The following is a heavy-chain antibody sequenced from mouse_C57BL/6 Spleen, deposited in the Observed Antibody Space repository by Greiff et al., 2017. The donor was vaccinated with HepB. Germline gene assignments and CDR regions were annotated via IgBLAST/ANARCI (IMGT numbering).Heavy chain of an antibody. J-gene: IGHJ2*01. Sequence: QVQLQQPGAELVKPGASVKLSCKASGYTFTSYWMHWVKQRPGRGLEWIGRIDPNSGGTKYNEKFKSKATLTVDKPSSTAYMQLSSLTSEDSAVYYCARDYYGSSYEGDYFDYWGQGTTLTVSS. CDR3: ARDYYGSSYEGDYFDY. CDR2: IDPNSGGT. V-gene: IGHV1-72*01. D-gene: IGHD1-1*01. CDR1: GYTFTSYW.